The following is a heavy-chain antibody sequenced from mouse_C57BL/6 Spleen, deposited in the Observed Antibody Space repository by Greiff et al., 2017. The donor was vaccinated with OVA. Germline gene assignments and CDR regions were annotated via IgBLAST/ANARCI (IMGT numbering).Heavy chain of an antibody. CDR2: IYPGDGDT. Sequence: VQLQQSGPELVKPGASVKISCKASGYAFSSSWMNWVKQRPGKGLEWIGRIYPGDGDTNYNGKFKGKATLTADKSSSPAYMQLSSLTSEDAAVYFCAAYYSNYWGAYWGQGTLVTVSA. D-gene: IGHD2-5*01. CDR3: AAYYSNYWGAY. J-gene: IGHJ3*01. CDR1: GYAFSSSW. V-gene: IGHV1-82*01.